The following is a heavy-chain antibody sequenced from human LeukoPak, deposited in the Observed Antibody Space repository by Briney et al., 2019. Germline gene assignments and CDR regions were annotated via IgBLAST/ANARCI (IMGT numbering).Heavy chain of an antibody. D-gene: IGHD2-15*01. J-gene: IGHJ4*02. CDR1: GFTFSDHY. V-gene: IGHV3-72*01. Sequence: GSLRLSCAASGFTFSDHYMDWVRQAPGKGLEWVGRTRNKGNSYTAEYAASVKGRFTISRDDSKNSLFLQMNSLKTEDTAVYYCRFCSSGSPFDYWGQGTLVTVSS. CDR3: RFCSSGSPFDY. CDR2: TRNKGNSYTA.